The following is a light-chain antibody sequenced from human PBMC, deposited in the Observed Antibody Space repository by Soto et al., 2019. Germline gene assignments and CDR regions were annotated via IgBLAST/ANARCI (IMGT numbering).Light chain of an antibody. CDR3: QSYDSSLSGSVV. J-gene: IGLJ2*01. Sequence: QSVLTQPPSVSGAPGQRVTISCTGSSSNIGAGYDVHWYQQLPGTAPKLLIYGKSNRPSGVPDRFSGSKSGTSASLAITGLQAEDEADYYGQSYDSSLSGSVVFGGGTKLTVL. CDR2: GKS. V-gene: IGLV1-40*01. CDR1: SSNIGAGYD.